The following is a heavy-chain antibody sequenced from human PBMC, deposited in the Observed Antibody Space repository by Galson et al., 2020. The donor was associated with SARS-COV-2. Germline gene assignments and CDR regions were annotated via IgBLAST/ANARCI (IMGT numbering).Heavy chain of an antibody. V-gene: IGHV4-39*07. CDR3: ARDWGDYGVKFYFDS. CDR1: GGSISGSPYY. Sequence: SETLSLTCTVSGGSISGSPYYWGWIRQPPGKGLEWIGSVHYSGKTYYNPSLRSRVTISVDTSKNQFSLRLSSVSAADTAVYYCARDWGDYGVKFYFDSWGQGTLVTVSS. CDR2: VHYSGKT. J-gene: IGHJ4*02. D-gene: IGHD4-17*01.